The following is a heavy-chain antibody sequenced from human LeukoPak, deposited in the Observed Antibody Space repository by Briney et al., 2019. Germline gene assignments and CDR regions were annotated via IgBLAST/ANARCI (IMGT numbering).Heavy chain of an antibody. CDR1: GYTFTIYA. CDR3: ARDSGPYVEMATIHDY. J-gene: IGHJ4*02. CDR2: INAGNGNT. D-gene: IGHD5-24*01. V-gene: IGHV1-3*01. Sequence: AASVTVSCTASGYTFTIYAMHWVRQAPGQRLEWMGWINAGNGNTKYSQKFQGRVTITRDTSASTAYMELSSLRSEDTAVYYCARDSGPYVEMATIHDYWGQGTLVTVSS.